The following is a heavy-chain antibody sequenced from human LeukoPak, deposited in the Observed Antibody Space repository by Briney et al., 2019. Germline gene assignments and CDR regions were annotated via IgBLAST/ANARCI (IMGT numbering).Heavy chain of an antibody. Sequence: GRSLRLSCAASGFTFDDYAMHWVRQAPGKGLEWVSGISWNSGSIGYADSVKGRFTISRDNAKNSLYLQMNSLRAEDTALYYRAKDIGIWQPYYYGMDVWGQGTTVTVSS. D-gene: IGHD2-15*01. CDR2: ISWNSGSI. V-gene: IGHV3-9*01. CDR1: GFTFDDYA. J-gene: IGHJ6*02. CDR3: AKDIGIWQPYYYGMDV.